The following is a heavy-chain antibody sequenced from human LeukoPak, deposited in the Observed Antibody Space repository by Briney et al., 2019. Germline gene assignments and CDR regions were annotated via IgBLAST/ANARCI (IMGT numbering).Heavy chain of an antibody. CDR1: GYDITNYY. V-gene: IGHV1-46*01. CDR2: VHPNGDDR. CDR3: ARAGMATMGVLDY. J-gene: IGHJ4*02. D-gene: IGHD5-24*01. Sequence: ASVKVSCKTSGYDITNYYMHWVRQAPGQGLEWMGTVHPNGDDRTYAQKFQGRVTMTRDTSTSTVYMDLSRLRSEDTAVYYCARAGMATMGVLDYWGQGTLVTVSS.